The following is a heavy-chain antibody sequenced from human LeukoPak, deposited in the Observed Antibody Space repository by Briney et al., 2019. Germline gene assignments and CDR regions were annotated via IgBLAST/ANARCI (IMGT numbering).Heavy chain of an antibody. CDR2: ISGSGGST. CDR1: GFTFSSNA. V-gene: IGHV3-23*01. J-gene: IGHJ4*02. CDR3: AREETYCSSTSCSTRFDY. Sequence: PGGSLRLSCAASGFTFSSNAMSWVRQAPGKGLEWVSAISGSGGSTYYADSVKGRFTISRDNSKNTLYLQMNSLRAEDTAVYYCAREETYCSSTSCSTRFDYWGQGTLVTVSS. D-gene: IGHD2-2*01.